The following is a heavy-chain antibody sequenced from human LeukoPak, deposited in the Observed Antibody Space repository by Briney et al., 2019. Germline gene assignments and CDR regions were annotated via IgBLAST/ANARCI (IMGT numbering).Heavy chain of an antibody. D-gene: IGHD1-26*01. CDR2: IYSGGST. CDR3: AKETRIVGATTPTYFDY. V-gene: IGHV3-53*01. J-gene: IGHJ4*02. CDR1: EFSVGSNY. Sequence: GGSLRLSCAASEFSVGSNYMTWVRQAPGKGLEWVSLIYSGGSTYYADSVKGRFTISRDNSKNTLYLQMNSLRAEDTAVYYCAKETRIVGATTPTYFDYWGQGTLVTVSS.